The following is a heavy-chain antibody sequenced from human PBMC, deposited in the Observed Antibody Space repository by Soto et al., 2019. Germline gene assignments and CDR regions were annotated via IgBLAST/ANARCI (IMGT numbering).Heavy chain of an antibody. V-gene: IGHV4-30-2*01. CDR2: IYQSGVT. CDR1: GDSYSISTYS. CDR3: ARGRIAAAGTPNWFDP. D-gene: IGHD6-13*01. J-gene: IGHJ5*02. Sequence: SETLSLTCNMSGDSYSISTYSWSWIRQPPGKALQWIGFIYQSGVTSYNPSLASRVSISLDRSNNQCSLKLKSVTAADTAVYYCARGRIAAAGTPNWFDPWGQGTLVTSPQ.